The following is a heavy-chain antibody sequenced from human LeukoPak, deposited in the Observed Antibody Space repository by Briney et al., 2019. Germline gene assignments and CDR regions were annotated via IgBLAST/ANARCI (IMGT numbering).Heavy chain of an antibody. V-gene: IGHV1-69*06. Sequence: GASVKVSCKASGYTFTGYYMHWVRQAPGQGLEWMGGIIPIFGTANYAQKFQGRVTITADKSTSTAYMELSSLRSEDTAVYYCARDSDLYGGNSQDYYYYMDVWGKGTTVTVSS. D-gene: IGHD4-23*01. J-gene: IGHJ6*03. CDR1: GYTFTGYY. CDR2: IIPIFGTA. CDR3: ARDSDLYGGNSQDYYYYMDV.